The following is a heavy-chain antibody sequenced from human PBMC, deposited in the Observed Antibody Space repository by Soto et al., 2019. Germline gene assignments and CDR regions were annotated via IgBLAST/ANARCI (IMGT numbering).Heavy chain of an antibody. J-gene: IGHJ4*02. V-gene: IGHV3-23*01. CDR1: GFTFSNYA. Sequence: VQLLESGGGLVQPGGSLRLSCAASGFTFSNYAMSWVRQAPGKGLEWVSAISGSGGSTYYADSVKGRFTISRDNSKNTLYLQMNSRRAEDTAVYYCAKGTGEQWLDYLDYWGQGTLVTVSS. CDR3: AKGTGEQWLDYLDY. D-gene: IGHD6-19*01. CDR2: ISGSGGST.